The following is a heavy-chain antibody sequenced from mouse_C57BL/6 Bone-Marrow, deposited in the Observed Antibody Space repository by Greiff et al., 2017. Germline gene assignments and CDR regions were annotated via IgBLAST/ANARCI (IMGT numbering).Heavy chain of an antibody. D-gene: IGHD1-1*01. V-gene: IGHV5-6*01. Sequence: VQLKQSGGDLVKPGGSLKLSCAASGFTFSSYGMSWVRQTPDKRLEWVATISSGGSYTYYPDSVKGRFTISRDNAKNTLYLQMSSLKSEDTAMYYCARFYYYGSHDYWGQGTTLTVSS. CDR1: GFTFSSYG. CDR2: ISSGGSYT. J-gene: IGHJ2*01. CDR3: ARFYYYGSHDY.